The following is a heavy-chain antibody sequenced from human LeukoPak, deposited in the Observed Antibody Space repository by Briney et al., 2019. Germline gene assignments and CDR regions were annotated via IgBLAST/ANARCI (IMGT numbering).Heavy chain of an antibody. CDR1: GGSISSSNW. V-gene: IGHV4-4*02. Sequence: SETLSLTCAVSGGSISSSNWWSWVRQPPGKGLEWIGEIYHSGSTNYNPSLKSRVTISVDKSKNQFSLKLSSVTAADTAVYYCARDSSYHDSSGYFDYWGQGTLVTVSS. CDR2: IYHSGST. D-gene: IGHD3-22*01. J-gene: IGHJ4*02. CDR3: ARDSSYHDSSGYFDY.